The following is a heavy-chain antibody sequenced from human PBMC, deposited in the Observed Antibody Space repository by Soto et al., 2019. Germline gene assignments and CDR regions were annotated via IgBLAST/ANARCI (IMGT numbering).Heavy chain of an antibody. Sequence: PGGSLRLSCAASGFTVSSNYMSWVRQAPGKGLEWVSVIYSGGSTYYADSVKGRFTISRDNSKNTLYLQMNSLRAEDTAVYYCGLWLVNAFDIWGQGTMVTVSS. J-gene: IGHJ3*02. V-gene: IGHV3-66*01. CDR1: GFTVSSNY. CDR2: IYSGGST. D-gene: IGHD6-19*01. CDR3: GLWLVNAFDI.